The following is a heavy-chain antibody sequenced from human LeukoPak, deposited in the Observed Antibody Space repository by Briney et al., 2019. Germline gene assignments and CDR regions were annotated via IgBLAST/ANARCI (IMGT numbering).Heavy chain of an antibody. CDR2: ILHDGSNT. CDR1: GFTLSSYG. V-gene: IGHV3-30*18. J-gene: IGHJ3*01. CDR3: AKESGAFDF. Sequence: GGSLRLSCAVSGFTLSSYGMHWVRQAPGKGLEWVAVILHDGSNTKYAESVKGRFTISRDNSKNTLYLQMISLRTEDTAAYYCAKESGAFDFWGQGTMVTVSS.